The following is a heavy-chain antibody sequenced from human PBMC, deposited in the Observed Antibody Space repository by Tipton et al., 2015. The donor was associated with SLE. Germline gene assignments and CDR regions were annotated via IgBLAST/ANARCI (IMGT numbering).Heavy chain of an antibody. Sequence: SLRLSCAASGFTFSSYAMHWVRQAPGMGLEWVALIWYDGSKTYHADSVKGRFTISRDNSKKTLYLQMNSLRPEGTAVYYCAKDRYGAYTAYDVWGQGTMVTVSS. CDR3: AKDRYGAYTAYDV. V-gene: IGHV3-30*02. J-gene: IGHJ3*01. CDR1: GFTFSSYA. CDR2: IWYDGSKT. D-gene: IGHD3-10*01.